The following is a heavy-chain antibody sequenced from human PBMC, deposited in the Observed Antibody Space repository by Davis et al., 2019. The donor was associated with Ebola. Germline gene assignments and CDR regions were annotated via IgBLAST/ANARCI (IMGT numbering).Heavy chain of an antibody. Sequence: GGSLRLSCAASGFTFSTYAMSWVRQAPGKGLEWVSGISRSVGSTHYADSVKGRFTISRDNSKSTLYLQMSSLRAEDTAVYYCVRSGALGWGTPVDSWGQGSLVTVSP. J-gene: IGHJ4*02. D-gene: IGHD3-16*01. V-gene: IGHV3-23*01. CDR1: GFTFSTYA. CDR3: VRSGALGWGTPVDS. CDR2: ISRSVGST.